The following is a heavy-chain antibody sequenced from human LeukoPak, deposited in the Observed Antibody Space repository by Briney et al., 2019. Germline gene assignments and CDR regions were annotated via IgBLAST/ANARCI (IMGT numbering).Heavy chain of an antibody. Sequence: GGSLRLSFAASGFTFSTYSMNWVRQAPGKGLEWVSPISSSSSSYIYYADSVKGRFTISRDNAKNSLYLQMNSLRAEDTAVYYCAELGITMIGGVWGKGTTVTISS. CDR1: GFTFSTYS. CDR3: AELGITMIGGV. CDR2: ISSSSSSYI. J-gene: IGHJ6*04. V-gene: IGHV3-21*01. D-gene: IGHD3-10*02.